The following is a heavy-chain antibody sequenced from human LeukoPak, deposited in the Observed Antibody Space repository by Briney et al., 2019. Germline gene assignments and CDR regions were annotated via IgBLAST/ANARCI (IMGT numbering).Heavy chain of an antibody. D-gene: IGHD3-3*01. CDR3: ATDRGWRTSGYYLYYFEY. CDR2: ISYNGVNK. Sequence: GGSLTLSCAASGFTLSDYAMHWVRQAPGKGLEWVTLISYNGVNKYYADSVKGRFTISRDNSKNTLYLQMDSLRAEDTAVYYCATDRGWRTSGYYLYYFEYWGQGTLVTYSS. V-gene: IGHV3-30-3*01. J-gene: IGHJ4*02. CDR1: GFTLSDYA.